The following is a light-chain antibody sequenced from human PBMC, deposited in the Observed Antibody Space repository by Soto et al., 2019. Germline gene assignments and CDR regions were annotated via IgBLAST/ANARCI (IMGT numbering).Light chain of an antibody. CDR2: KTS. V-gene: IGKV2-24*01. CDR1: QSLAFRDGNIY. Sequence: DIVLTQTPLSLVVTLGQPASISCKSSQSLAFRDGNIYLNWLQQRPGQPPRLLIYKTSNRFSGVPDRFSGSGAGTEVTLKISKVEAEDVGVYYCVEAALLPHAFGQGTKVEIK. J-gene: IGKJ1*01. CDR3: VEAALLPHA.